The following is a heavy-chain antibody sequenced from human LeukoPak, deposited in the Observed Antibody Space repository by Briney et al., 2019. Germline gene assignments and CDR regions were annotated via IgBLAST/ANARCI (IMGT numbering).Heavy chain of an antibody. CDR3: ARVNLGANARGPWFDP. V-gene: IGHV1-8*01. Sequence: GASVKVSCKASGYTFTSYDINWVRQATGQGLEWMGWMNPNSGNTGYAQKFQGRVTMTRNTSISTAYMELSSLRSEDTAVYYCARVNLGANARGPWFDPWGQGTLVTVSS. D-gene: IGHD1-26*01. J-gene: IGHJ5*02. CDR2: MNPNSGNT. CDR1: GYTFTSYD.